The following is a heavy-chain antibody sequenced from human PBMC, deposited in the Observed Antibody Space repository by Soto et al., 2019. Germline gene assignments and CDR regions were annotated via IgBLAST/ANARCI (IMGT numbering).Heavy chain of an antibody. CDR2: ISYDGSNK. J-gene: IGHJ6*02. D-gene: IGHD2-15*01. CDR3: AKDRIEASIYYFSGMDV. V-gene: IGHV3-30*18. Sequence: GGSLRLSCAASGFSFSNYGMHWVRQALGKGLEWVAVISYDGSNKYYGDSVKGRFTISRDNSKNTLYLQMNSLRAEDTAVYYCAKDRIEASIYYFSGMDVWGQGTTVTVSS. CDR1: GFSFSNYG.